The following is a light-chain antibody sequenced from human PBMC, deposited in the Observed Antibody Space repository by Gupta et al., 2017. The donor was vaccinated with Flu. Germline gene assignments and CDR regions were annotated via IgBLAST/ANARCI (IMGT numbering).Light chain of an antibody. V-gene: IGKV1-5*03. CDR3: QHYNSYSQP. CDR2: KAS. J-gene: IGKJ1*01. Sequence: DIQMTQSPSTLSASEGDRVTLTCRASQSISSWLAWYQQKPGKAPKLLIYKASSLESGVPSRFSGTGSETEFTLTINSLQPDDFATYYCQHYNSYSQPFGQGTKVEIK. CDR1: QSISSW.